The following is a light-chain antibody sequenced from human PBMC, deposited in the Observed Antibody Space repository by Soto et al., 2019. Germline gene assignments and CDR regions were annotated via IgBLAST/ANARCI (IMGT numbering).Light chain of an antibody. CDR2: SAS. J-gene: IGKJ1*01. CDR3: QQSNSINNT. Sequence: DIQMTQSPSSMSASVGDRVTITCRASLSICSSLNCYQHKSWKDPKVLIYSASTLQSGVPSRFSVSGSVTDVTLTINSLQPEDCATYYCQQSNSINNTFGQGTPVE. V-gene: IGKV1-39*01. CDR1: LSICSS.